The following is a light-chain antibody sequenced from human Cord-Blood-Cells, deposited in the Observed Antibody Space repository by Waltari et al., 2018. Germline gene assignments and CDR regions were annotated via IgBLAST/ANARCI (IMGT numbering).Light chain of an antibody. J-gene: IGKJ2*01. V-gene: IGKV3-20*01. CDR3: QQYGSSPYT. CDR2: GAS. Sequence: ELVLTQSPGTLSLSPGERATLSCRASQSVSSSYLAWYQQKPGQAPRLLIYGASGRATGSPDRFSGSVSGTDFTLTISRLEPEDFAVYYCQQYGSSPYTFGQGTKLEIK. CDR1: QSVSSSY.